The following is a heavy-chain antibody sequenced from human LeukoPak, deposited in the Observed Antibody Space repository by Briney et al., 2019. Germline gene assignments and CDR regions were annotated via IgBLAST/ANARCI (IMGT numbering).Heavy chain of an antibody. CDR2: ISSGSSFK. V-gene: IGHV3-21*01. Sequence: GGSLRLSCAASGFAFSSYSMNWVRQAPGKGLEWVSSISSGSSFKYYADSVKGRFTISRDNAKNSLYLQMSSLRAEDTAVYYCAKEIFSIVATISGIDYWGQGTLITVSS. J-gene: IGHJ4*02. CDR3: AKEIFSIVATISGIDY. D-gene: IGHD5-12*01. CDR1: GFAFSSYS.